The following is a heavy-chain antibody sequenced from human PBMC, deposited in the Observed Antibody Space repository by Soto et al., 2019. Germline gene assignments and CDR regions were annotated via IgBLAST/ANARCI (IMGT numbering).Heavy chain of an antibody. D-gene: IGHD6-13*01. CDR2: IYYSGST. Sequence: SETLSLTCTFSGVSISSYYWSWIRQPPGKGLEWIVYIYYSGSTNYNPSLKSRVTISVDTSKNQFSLKLSSVTAADTAVYYCARRRVSSSRNYYYYYMDVWGKGTTVTVSS. J-gene: IGHJ6*03. CDR3: ARRRVSSSRNYYYYYMDV. CDR1: GVSISSYY. V-gene: IGHV4-59*08.